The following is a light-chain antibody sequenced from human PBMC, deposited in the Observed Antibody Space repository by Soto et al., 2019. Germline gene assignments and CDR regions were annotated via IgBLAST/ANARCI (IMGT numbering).Light chain of an antibody. CDR1: QSVSSTY. J-gene: IGKJ3*01. CDR3: QQFGDSLT. Sequence: VLTQSPGTLSLSPGERATLSCRASQSVSSTYLVWYQQKPGQAPRLLIYGATSRASGIPDRFSGSGSGTDFTLTISRLEPEDFAVYYCQQFGDSLTFGPGTKVDIK. CDR2: GAT. V-gene: IGKV3-20*01.